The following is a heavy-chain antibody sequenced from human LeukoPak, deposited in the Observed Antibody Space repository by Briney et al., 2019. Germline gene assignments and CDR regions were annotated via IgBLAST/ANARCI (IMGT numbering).Heavy chain of an antibody. V-gene: IGHV4-34*01. Sequence: SETLSLTCAVYGGSFSGYYWSWIRQPPGKGLEWIGEINHSGCTNYNPSLKSRVTISVDKSKNQFSLKLNTVNAAATAVYYCARIPLASNAFDIWGQGTMVTVSS. CDR3: ARIPLASNAFDI. D-gene: IGHD2-2*02. J-gene: IGHJ3*02. CDR2: INHSGCT. CDR1: GGSFSGYY.